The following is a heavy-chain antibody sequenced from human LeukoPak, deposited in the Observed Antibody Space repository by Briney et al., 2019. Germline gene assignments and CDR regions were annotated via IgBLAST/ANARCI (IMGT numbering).Heavy chain of an antibody. Sequence: PGGSLRLSCAAYGFTFSSYAMSWVRQAPGKGLEWVSAISGSGGSTYYADSVKGRFTISRDNSKNTLYLQMNSLRAEDTAVYYCAKEQFIVVVTAILDYWGQGTLVTVSS. CDR1: GFTFSSYA. D-gene: IGHD2-21*02. J-gene: IGHJ4*02. CDR2: ISGSGGST. V-gene: IGHV3-23*01. CDR3: AKEQFIVVVTAILDY.